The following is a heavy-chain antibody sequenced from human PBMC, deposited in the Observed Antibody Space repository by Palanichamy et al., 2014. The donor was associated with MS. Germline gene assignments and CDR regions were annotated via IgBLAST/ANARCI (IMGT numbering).Heavy chain of an antibody. V-gene: IGHV3-73*01. Sequence: EVQLVESGGGLVQPGGSLKLSCAASGFSFSGSAMHWVRQASGKGLEWVGRIRTKPNSFATAHAASVNGRFTISRDDSKNTAYLQMNSLKTEDTAVYYCSRIGAVAINDYWGQGIPVTVSS. CDR3: SRIGAVAINDY. CDR2: IRTKPNSFAT. D-gene: IGHD2-15*01. J-gene: IGHJ4*02. CDR1: GFSFSGSA.